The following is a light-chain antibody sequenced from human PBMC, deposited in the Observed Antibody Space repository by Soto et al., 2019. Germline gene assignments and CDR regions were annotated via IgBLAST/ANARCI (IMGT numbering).Light chain of an antibody. CDR3: KPYYNWHLP. CDR2: WEY. V-gene: IGKV4-1*01. J-gene: IGKJ4*01. CDR1: HTILYVSNDKNY. Sequence: DIVITQSPDSLSFSLFARATNNCQCSHTILYVSNDKNYLSWYQQKPGQHNKMIIYWEYTRESGVNDRFSGSGSGTEFTLTIRSMQSEDFAVYYCKPYYNWHLPLGGGKKVDLK.